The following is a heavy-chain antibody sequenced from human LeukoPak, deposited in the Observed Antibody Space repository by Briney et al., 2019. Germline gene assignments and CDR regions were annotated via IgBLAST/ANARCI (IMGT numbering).Heavy chain of an antibody. CDR1: GFTFSSYA. J-gene: IGHJ6*03. Sequence: GGSMRLSCAASGFTFSSYAMHWVRQAPGKGLEYVSAISSNGGSTYYANSVKGRFTISRDNSKNTLYLQMGSLRAADMAVYYCALGGDPLSYYYYIEVWGKGTTVSVSS. CDR3: ALGGDPLSYYYYIEV. V-gene: IGHV3-64*01. D-gene: IGHD2-21*01. CDR2: ISSNGGST.